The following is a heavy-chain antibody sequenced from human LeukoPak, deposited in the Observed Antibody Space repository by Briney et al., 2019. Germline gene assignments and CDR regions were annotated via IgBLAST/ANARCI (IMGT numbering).Heavy chain of an antibody. J-gene: IGHJ4*02. Sequence: PSETLSLTCTVSSGSISSYYWSWIGQPPGKGLEWIGYIYYSGSTNYNSSLKSRVTISVDTSKNQFSLKLSSVTAADTAVYYCARGDAAAAGTLFDYWGQGTLVTVSS. D-gene: IGHD6-13*01. V-gene: IGHV4-59*01. CDR1: SGSISSYY. CDR2: IYYSGST. CDR3: ARGDAAAAGTLFDY.